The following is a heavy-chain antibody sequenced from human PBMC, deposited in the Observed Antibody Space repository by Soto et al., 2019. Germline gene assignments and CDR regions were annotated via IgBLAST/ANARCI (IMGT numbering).Heavy chain of an antibody. CDR2: IYYSGST. CDR3: ARVAGNYYYYYYMDV. CDR1: GGSISSGGYY. V-gene: IGHV4-31*03. J-gene: IGHJ6*03. D-gene: IGHD6-13*01. Sequence: SETLSLTCTVSGGSISSGGYYWSWIRQHPGKGLEWIGYIYYSGSTYYNPSLKSRVTISVDTSKNQFSLKLSSVTAADTAVYYCARVAGNYYYYYYMDVWGKGTTVTVSS.